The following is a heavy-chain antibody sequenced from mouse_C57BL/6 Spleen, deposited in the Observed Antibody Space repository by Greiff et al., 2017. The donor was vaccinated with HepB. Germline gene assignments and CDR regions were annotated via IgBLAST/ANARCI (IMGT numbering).Heavy chain of an antibody. CDR1: GFTFSDYY. V-gene: IGHV5-12*01. Sequence: EVKLMESGGGLVQPGGSLKLSCAASGFTFSDYYMYWVRQTPEKRLEWVAYISNGGGSTYYPDTVKGRFTISRDNAKNTLYLQMSRLKSEDTAMYYCARHFHGAMDYWGQGTSVTVSS. CDR2: ISNGGGST. J-gene: IGHJ4*01. CDR3: ARHFHGAMDY.